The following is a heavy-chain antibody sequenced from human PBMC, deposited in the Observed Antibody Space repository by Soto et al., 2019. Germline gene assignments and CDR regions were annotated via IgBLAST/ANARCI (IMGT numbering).Heavy chain of an antibody. D-gene: IGHD2-2*01. CDR2: ISGSGGST. Sequence: GGSLRLSCAASGFTFSSYAMSWVRQAPGKXLEWVSAISGSGGSTYYADSVKGRFTISRDNSKNTLYLQMNSLRAEDTAVYYCAKWTMRDIVVVPAAFLDYWGQGTLVTVSS. CDR1: GFTFSSYA. CDR3: AKWTMRDIVVVPAAFLDY. J-gene: IGHJ4*02. V-gene: IGHV3-23*01.